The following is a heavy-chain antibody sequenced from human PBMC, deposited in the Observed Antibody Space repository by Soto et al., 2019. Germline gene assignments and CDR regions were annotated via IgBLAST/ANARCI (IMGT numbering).Heavy chain of an antibody. CDR2: ISHGGST. CDR1: GGSFSGYY. V-gene: IGHV4-34*01. Sequence: SETLSLTCAVYGGSFSGYYWSWIRQPPGKGLEWIVEISHGGSTNYNPSLNSQVTMSMDTSNHQFYLNLNYVTAAETAVYYCAGADVATMAFDYWGQGTLVTVSS. D-gene: IGHD2-8*01. J-gene: IGHJ4*02. CDR3: AGADVATMAFDY.